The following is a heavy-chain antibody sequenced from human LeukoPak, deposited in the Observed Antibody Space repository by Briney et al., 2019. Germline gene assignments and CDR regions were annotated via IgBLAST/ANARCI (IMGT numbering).Heavy chain of an antibody. CDR3: ARVGVAPGDGFDY. D-gene: IGHD6-13*01. V-gene: IGHV3-30*04. Sequence: PGRSLRLSCAASGFTFSNYAMHWVRQAPGKGLEWVAVISYDGSKKYYADSVKGRFTISRDNSKNTLYLQMNSLRAEDAAVFYCARVGVAPGDGFDYWGQGTLVTVSS. CDR2: ISYDGSKK. CDR1: GFTFSNYA. J-gene: IGHJ4*02.